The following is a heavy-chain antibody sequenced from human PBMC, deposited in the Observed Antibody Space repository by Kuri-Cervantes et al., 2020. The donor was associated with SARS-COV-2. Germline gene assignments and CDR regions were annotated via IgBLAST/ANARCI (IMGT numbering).Heavy chain of an antibody. J-gene: IGHJ4*02. CDR3: ARDPRYLARGGGFDY. Sequence: SETLSLTCTVSGGSISSYYWSWIRQPPGKGLEWIGYIYYSGSTNYNPSLKSRVTISVDTSKNQFSPKLSSVTAADTAVYYCARDPRYLARGGGFDYWGQGTLVTVSS. CDR1: GGSISSYY. D-gene: IGHD1-14*01. V-gene: IGHV4-59*12. CDR2: IYYSGST.